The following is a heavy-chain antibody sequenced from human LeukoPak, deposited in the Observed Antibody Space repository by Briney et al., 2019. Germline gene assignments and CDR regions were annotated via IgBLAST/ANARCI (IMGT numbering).Heavy chain of an antibody. CDR1: GFTFRSHA. CDR3: VKDVSSGYNWFDP. Sequence: GGSLRLSCEASGFTFRSHAMNWGRQAPGKGLEWVSDISGSGSRTYYADSVKGRFTISRDNSKNTVYLQMNSLRAEDTAVYYCVKDVSSGYNWFDPWGQGTLVTVSS. D-gene: IGHD3-22*01. CDR2: ISGSGSRT. V-gene: IGHV3-23*01. J-gene: IGHJ5*02.